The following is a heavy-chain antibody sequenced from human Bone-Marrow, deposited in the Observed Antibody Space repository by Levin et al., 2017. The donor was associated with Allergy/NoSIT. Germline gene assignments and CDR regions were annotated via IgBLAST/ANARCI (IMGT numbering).Heavy chain of an antibody. D-gene: IGHD6-19*01. Sequence: PGGSLRLSCAASGFSFSTYGMHWVRQAPGKGPEWVAVISFDGSSKYYADSVRGRFTLSSDNSKNTLYLQMNSLRPEDTAMYYCAKDRVTVAGTGEYYFYGMDVWGQGTAVTVSS. V-gene: IGHV3-30*18. CDR2: ISFDGSSK. J-gene: IGHJ6*02. CDR3: AKDRVTVAGTGEYYFYGMDV. CDR1: GFSFSTYG.